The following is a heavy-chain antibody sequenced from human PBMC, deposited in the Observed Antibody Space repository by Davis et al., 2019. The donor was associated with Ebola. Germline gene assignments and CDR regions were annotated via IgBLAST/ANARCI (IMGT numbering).Heavy chain of an antibody. CDR2: IYYSGST. CDR1: GGSISRSSYY. J-gene: IGHJ4*02. Sequence: SETLSLTCTVSGGSISRSSYYWGWIRQPPGKGLEWIGSIYYSGSTYYNPSLKSRVTISVDTSKNQFSLKVSSVTAADTAIYYCVRGRTWGIPDYWGQGTLVTVSS. V-gene: IGHV4-39*01. CDR3: VRGRTWGIPDY. D-gene: IGHD7-27*01.